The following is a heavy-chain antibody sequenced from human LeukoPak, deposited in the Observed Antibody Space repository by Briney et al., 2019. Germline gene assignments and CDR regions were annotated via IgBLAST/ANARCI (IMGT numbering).Heavy chain of an antibody. Sequence: SETLSLTCTVSGGSISSSSYHWGWLRQPPGKEMEWIGSVYYSGTTYYNPSLKSRVTISVDTTKNQFSLKLSSVTDADTAVYSCARDPHYTNIIDPWGQGTLVTVSS. J-gene: IGHJ5*02. CDR3: ARDPHYTNIIDP. D-gene: IGHD4-11*01. CDR1: GGSISSSSYH. CDR2: VYYSGTT. V-gene: IGHV4-39*07.